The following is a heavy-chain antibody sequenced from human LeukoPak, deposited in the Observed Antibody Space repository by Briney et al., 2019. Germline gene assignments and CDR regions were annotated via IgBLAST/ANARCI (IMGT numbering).Heavy chain of an antibody. CDR3: AKDHVGSSWYSCYYHYGMDV. CDR1: GFTFRSYG. J-gene: IGHJ6*02. V-gene: IGHV3-30*18. Sequence: PGGSLRLSCAASGFTFRSYGMHWVRQAPGKGLEWVAVISYDGNNKYYADSVKGRFTITRDNSKNTLYLQVNRLRAEDTAVYYCAKDHVGSSWYSCYYHYGMDVWGQGTTVTVSS. D-gene: IGHD6-13*01. CDR2: ISYDGNNK.